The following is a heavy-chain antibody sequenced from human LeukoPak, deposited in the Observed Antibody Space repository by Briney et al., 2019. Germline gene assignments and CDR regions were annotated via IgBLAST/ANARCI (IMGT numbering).Heavy chain of an antibody. CDR3: ARAAAGRYSGSYCSPFDY. D-gene: IGHD1-26*01. J-gene: IGHJ4*02. Sequence: GGSLRLSCAASGFTFSSYSMNWVRQAPGKGLEWVSSISSSSSYIYYADSVKGRFTISRDNAKNSLYLQMNSLRAEDTAVYYCARAAAGRYSGSYCSPFDYWGQGTLVTVSS. V-gene: IGHV3-21*01. CDR2: ISSSSSYI. CDR1: GFTFSSYS.